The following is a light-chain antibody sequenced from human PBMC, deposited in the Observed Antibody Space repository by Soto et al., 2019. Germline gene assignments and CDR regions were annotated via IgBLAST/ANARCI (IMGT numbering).Light chain of an antibody. J-gene: IGKJ1*01. CDR3: QQYSDWPPT. V-gene: IGKV3-15*01. Sequence: EIVVTQSLATLSLSPGDRSTLSCRASQSVSSNLAWYQQKPGQAPRLLINGASTRATGIPARFSGSGSGTEFSLTISSLQSEDFAVYYCQQYSDWPPTFGQGTKVDIK. CDR2: GAS. CDR1: QSVSSN.